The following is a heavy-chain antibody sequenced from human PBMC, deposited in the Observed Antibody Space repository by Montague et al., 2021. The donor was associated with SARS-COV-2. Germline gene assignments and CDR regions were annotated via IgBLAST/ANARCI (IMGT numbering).Heavy chain of an antibody. D-gene: IGHD4-17*01. CDR2: TNYRSKWTS. CDR3: VRDTGSAQAGFDA. Sequence: CAISGDSVWSNTAAWNWIRQSPSGGLEWLGRTNYRSKWTSDYATSVAGRISIDPDTSKNQFFLHLRSVTPEDTGVYYCVRDTGSAQAGFDAWGQGTLVTVSS. J-gene: IGHJ4*02. CDR1: GDSVWSNTAA. V-gene: IGHV6-1*01.